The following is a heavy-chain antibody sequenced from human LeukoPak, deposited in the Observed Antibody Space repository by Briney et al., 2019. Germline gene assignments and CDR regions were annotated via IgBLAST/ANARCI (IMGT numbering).Heavy chain of an antibody. CDR3: ARDTERPYCSSTSCYGAFDI. CDR2: IIPIFGTA. CDR1: GGTFSSYA. J-gene: IGHJ3*02. D-gene: IGHD2-2*01. Sequence: ASVKVSCKASGGTFSSYAISWVRQAPGQGLEGMGGIIPIFGTANYAQKFQGRVTITADESTSTAYMELSSLRSEDTAVYYCARDTERPYCSSTSCYGAFDIWGQGTMVTVSS. V-gene: IGHV1-69*13.